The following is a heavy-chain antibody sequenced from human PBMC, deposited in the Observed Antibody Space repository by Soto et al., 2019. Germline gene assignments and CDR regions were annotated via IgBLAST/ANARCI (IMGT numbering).Heavy chain of an antibody. CDR2: ISTNVGST. CDR1: GFTFSNYA. D-gene: IGHD3-22*01. V-gene: IGHV3-23*01. CDR3: ARDRYDNGGHDFPD. Sequence: PGGSLRLSCAASGFTFSNYALSWVRQSLGKGLEWVAAISTNVGSTWYADSVRGRFTISRDSSENTLYLQMNSLRAEDTALYYCARDRYDNGGHDFPDWGQGTLVTVSS. J-gene: IGHJ4*02.